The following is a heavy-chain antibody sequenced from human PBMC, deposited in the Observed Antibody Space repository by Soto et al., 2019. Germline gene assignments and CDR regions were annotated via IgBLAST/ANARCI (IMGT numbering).Heavy chain of an antibody. J-gene: IGHJ4*02. CDR3: ARGQEGVVATH. CDR2: VKDGGHT. V-gene: IGHV4-34*01. D-gene: IGHD5-12*01. CDR1: GGSLNGYY. Sequence: QVQLQQWGAGLLKPSETLSLNCAVTGGSLNGYYWRWIRQPPGKGLEWIGEVKDGGHTNYSPSLRGRVTISSDTSNNQFSLRLNSVTAADTGVYYCARGQEGVVATHWDQGSLVTVSS.